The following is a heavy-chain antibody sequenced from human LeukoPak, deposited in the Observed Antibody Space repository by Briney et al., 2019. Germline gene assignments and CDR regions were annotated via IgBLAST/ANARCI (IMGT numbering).Heavy chain of an antibody. CDR3: ARDPIVITSWHAFDL. CDR2: IDIGGAT. D-gene: IGHD2/OR15-2a*01. J-gene: IGHJ3*01. Sequence: GSLRLSCAASEFTVGNYYMAWVREAPGKGLEWLSIIDIGGATDYADSVKGRFTISRDKSKNILYLQMNSLRVEDTAVYYCARDPIVITSWHAFDLWGQGTMVTVSS. V-gene: IGHV3-66*02. CDR1: EFTVGNYY.